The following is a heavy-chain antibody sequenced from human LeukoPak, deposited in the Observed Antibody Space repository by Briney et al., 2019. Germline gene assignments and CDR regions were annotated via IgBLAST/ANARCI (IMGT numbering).Heavy chain of an antibody. D-gene: IGHD5-24*01. V-gene: IGHV3-23*01. CDR1: GFTFRTYA. CDR2: ISGSGNGT. J-gene: IGHJ4*02. CDR3: AKRTMSAFDS. Sequence: GGSLRLSCTASGFTFRTYAMNWVRQAPGKGLEWLSGISGSGNGTYYADSVKGRFTISRDNSKNVVYLQMNSLAVEDAATYYCAKRTMSAFDSWGQGTLLIVSS.